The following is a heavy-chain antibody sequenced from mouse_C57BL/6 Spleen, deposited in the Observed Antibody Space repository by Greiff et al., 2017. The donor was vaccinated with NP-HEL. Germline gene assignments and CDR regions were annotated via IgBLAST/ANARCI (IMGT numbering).Heavy chain of an antibody. J-gene: IGHJ2*01. CDR2: IDPSDSYT. V-gene: IGHV1-50*01. CDR1: GYTFTSYW. D-gene: IGHD2-3*01. CDR3: ARGDDLDY. Sequence: QVQLQQPGAELVKPGASVKLSCKASGYTFTSYWMQWVKQRPGQGLEWIGEIDPSDSYTNYNQKFKGKATLTVDTSSSTAYMQLSSLTSVDSAVYYCARGDDLDYWGQGTTLTVSS.